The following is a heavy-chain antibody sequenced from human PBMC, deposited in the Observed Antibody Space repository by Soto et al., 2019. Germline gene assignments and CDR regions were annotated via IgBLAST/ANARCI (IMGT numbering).Heavy chain of an antibody. Sequence: PSETLSLTCTVSGVSISGWGWSWVRQSPGKGLEWIGYFCYTGSTNYNPSPKSRGTISVDRSKTQCSLKLTSVTAADTAVYYCAKSHYDSSGYYIIDHWGQGTLVTVSS. J-gene: IGHJ5*02. D-gene: IGHD3-22*01. CDR2: FCYTGST. V-gene: IGHV4-59*01. CDR1: GVSISGWG. CDR3: AKSHYDSSGYYIIDH.